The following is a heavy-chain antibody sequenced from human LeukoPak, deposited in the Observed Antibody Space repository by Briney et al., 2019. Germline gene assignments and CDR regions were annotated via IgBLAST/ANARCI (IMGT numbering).Heavy chain of an antibody. Sequence: SETLSLTCSVSGGSIGSYYWSWIRQPAGKGLEWIGRIYNTGSTSYNPSLKSRVTMSVDTSKNQFSLKLSSVTAADTAVYYCAREGYSPYDAFDIWGQGTMVTVSS. CDR3: AREGYSPYDAFDI. D-gene: IGHD2-15*01. J-gene: IGHJ3*02. CDR1: GGSIGSYY. CDR2: IYNTGST. V-gene: IGHV4-4*07.